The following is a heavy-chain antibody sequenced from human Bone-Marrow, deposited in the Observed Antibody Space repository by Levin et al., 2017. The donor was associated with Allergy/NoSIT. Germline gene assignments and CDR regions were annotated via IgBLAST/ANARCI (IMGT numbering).Heavy chain of an antibody. CDR1: GYPFSTYG. V-gene: IGHV1-18*01. CDR3: AGGGGHWEPLTD. Sequence: GESLKISCKASGYPFSTYGIGWVRQAPGQGLEWMGWISAYSGNADYEPKFQGRVTMTADTSTDTGFMELTSLRINDTAVYYCAGGGGHWEPLTDWGQGTKVTVSS. D-gene: IGHD1-26*01. J-gene: IGHJ4*02. CDR2: ISAYSGNA.